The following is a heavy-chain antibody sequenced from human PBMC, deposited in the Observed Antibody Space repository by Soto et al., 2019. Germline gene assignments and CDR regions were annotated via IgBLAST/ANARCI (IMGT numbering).Heavy chain of an antibody. CDR3: ARAPYGMDV. V-gene: IGHV4-59*02. Sequence: PSETLSLTCTVSGGSVSSFYWSWIRQPPGKGLEWIGYIYYSGSTNYNPSLKSRVTISVDTSKNQFSLKLSSVTAADTAVYYCARAPYGMDVWGQGTTVTVSS. J-gene: IGHJ6*02. CDR1: GGSVSSFY. CDR2: IYYSGST.